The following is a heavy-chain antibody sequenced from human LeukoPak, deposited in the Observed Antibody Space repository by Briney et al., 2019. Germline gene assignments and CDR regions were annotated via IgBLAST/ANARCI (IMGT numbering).Heavy chain of an antibody. CDR3: ARARPKPGIATITRWFDP. Sequence: SETLSLTCAVYGGSFSGYYWSWIRQPPGKGLEWIGEINHSGSTNYNPSLKSRVTISVDTSKNQFSLKLSSVTAADTAVYYCARARPKPGIATITRWFDPWGQGTLVTVSS. J-gene: IGHJ5*02. D-gene: IGHD5-24*01. V-gene: IGHV4-34*01. CDR2: INHSGST. CDR1: GGSFSGYY.